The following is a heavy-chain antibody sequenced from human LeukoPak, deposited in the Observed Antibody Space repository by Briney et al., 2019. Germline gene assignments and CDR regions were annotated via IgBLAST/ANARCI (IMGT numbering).Heavy chain of an antibody. CDR1: GGSISSGDYY. D-gene: IGHD4-17*01. J-gene: IGHJ4*02. CDR3: AGDYGDPRGLDY. CDR2: IYYSGST. V-gene: IGHV4-31*03. Sequence: PSETLSLTCTVSGGSISSGDYYWSWIRQPPGKGLEWIGYIYYSGSTKYNPSLKSRVTISVDKSKNQFSLTLSSVTAADTAVYYCAGDYGDPRGLDYWDQGTLVTVSS.